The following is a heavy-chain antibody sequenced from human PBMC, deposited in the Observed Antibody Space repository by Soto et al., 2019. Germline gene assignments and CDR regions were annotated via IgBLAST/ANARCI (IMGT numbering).Heavy chain of an antibody. D-gene: IGHD6-6*01. CDR2: IYYSGST. J-gene: IGHJ6*02. V-gene: IGHV4-39*01. CDR1: GGSISSSSYY. Sequence: SETLSLTCTVSGGSISSSSYYWGWIRQPPGKGLEWIGSIYYSGSTYYNPSLKSRVTISVDTSKNQFSLKLSSVTAADTAVYYCARGGDRSSSSKYYGMDVWGQGTTVTVSS. CDR3: ARGGDRSSSSKYYGMDV.